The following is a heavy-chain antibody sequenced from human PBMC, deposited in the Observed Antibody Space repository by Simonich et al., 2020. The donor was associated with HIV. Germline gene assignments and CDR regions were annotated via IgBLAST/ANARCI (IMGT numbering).Heavy chain of an antibody. CDR1: GGSFSGYY. CDR3: ARRTTAYYDFWSSFYFDF. Sequence: QVKLQQWGAGLLKPSETLSLTCAVYGGSFSGYYWSWIRQSPGKGLEWIGEVSRRGSTNTNPSLKSRVTTSVDTSKNQFSLKLNSVTAADAAVYYCARRTTAYYDFWSSFYFDFWGQGTLVTVSS. V-gene: IGHV4-34*01. D-gene: IGHD3-3*01. J-gene: IGHJ4*02. CDR2: VSRRGST.